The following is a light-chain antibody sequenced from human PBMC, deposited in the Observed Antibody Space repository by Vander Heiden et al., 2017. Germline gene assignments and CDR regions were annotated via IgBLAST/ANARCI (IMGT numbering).Light chain of an antibody. J-gene: IGKJ1*01. CDR2: GAS. V-gene: IGKV3-20*01. CDR1: QSVSSSY. CDR3: QQEGSTPKT. Sequence: EIVLTQSPGTLSLSPGERATLSCRASQSVSSSYLAWYQQKPGQAPRLLIYGASSRATGIPERFSGSGSGTDFTLTISRREPEDIAVYYCQQEGSTPKTLGQGTKMEIK.